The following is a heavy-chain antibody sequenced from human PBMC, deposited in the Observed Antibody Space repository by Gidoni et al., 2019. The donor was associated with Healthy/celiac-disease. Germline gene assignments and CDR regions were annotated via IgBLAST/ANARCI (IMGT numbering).Heavy chain of an antibody. Sequence: VQLVESGGGVVQPGRSLRLSCAASGFTFSSYGMHWVRQAPGKGLEWVAVISYDGSNKYYADSVKGRFTISRDNSKNTLYLQMNSLRAEDTAVYYCAKDGSGSCEHWGQGTLVTVSS. V-gene: IGHV3-30*18. CDR3: AKDGSGSCEH. D-gene: IGHD1-26*01. CDR2: ISYDGSNK. CDR1: GFTFSSYG. J-gene: IGHJ1*01.